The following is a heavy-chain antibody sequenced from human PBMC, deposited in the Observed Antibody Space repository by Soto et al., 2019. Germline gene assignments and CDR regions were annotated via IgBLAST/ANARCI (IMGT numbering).Heavy chain of an antibody. CDR3: ARVGELWPPVGDYYYYGMDV. J-gene: IGHJ6*02. D-gene: IGHD3-16*01. CDR2: IYYSGST. V-gene: IGHV4-59*01. Sequence: PSETLSLTCSVSGGSTSSYYWSWIRQPPGKGLEWIGYIYYSGSTNYNPSLKSRVTISVDTSKNQFSLKLSSVTAADTAVYYCARVGELWPPVGDYYYYGMDVWGQGTAVTVSS. CDR1: GGSTSSYY.